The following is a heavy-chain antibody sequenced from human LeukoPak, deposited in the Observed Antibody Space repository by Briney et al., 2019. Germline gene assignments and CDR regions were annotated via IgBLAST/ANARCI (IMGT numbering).Heavy chain of an antibody. D-gene: IGHD2-2*01. Sequence: SETLSLTCTVSGGSFSHYYWSWIRQPRGKRLEWMGYIYYSGRADYNPSLKSRVTMSVDASKNQFSLQLSSVTSADTAVYYCASHAMDVWGQGTTVTVSS. J-gene: IGHJ6*02. V-gene: IGHV4-59*01. CDR3: ASHAMDV. CDR2: IYYSGRA. CDR1: GGSFSHYY.